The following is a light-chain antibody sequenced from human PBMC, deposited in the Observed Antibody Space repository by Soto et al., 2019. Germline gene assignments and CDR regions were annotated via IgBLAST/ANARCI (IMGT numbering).Light chain of an antibody. Sequence: QSALTQPPSVSGTPGQRFTISCSGSFSNIGDNAVNWYQQLPGAAPKLLIYLNDQRPSGVPDRFSGSKSGTSASLAISGLHSEDEADYCCAAWDDSLNALFGTGTKVTVL. CDR3: AAWDDSLNAL. V-gene: IGLV1-44*01. CDR1: FSNIGDNA. J-gene: IGLJ1*01. CDR2: LND.